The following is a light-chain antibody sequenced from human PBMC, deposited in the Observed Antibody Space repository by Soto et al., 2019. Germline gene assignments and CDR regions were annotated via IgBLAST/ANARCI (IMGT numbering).Light chain of an antibody. J-gene: IGLJ3*02. V-gene: IGLV2-11*01. Sequence: QSALTQPRSVSGSPGQSVTISCTGTSSDVGAYNYVSWYQQHPGKVPKLMIYDVSRRPSGVPDRFSGSESGNTASLTISGLQADDEADYYCCSYAGSYTLVFGGGTKVTVL. CDR1: SSDVGAYNY. CDR3: CSYAGSYTLV. CDR2: DVS.